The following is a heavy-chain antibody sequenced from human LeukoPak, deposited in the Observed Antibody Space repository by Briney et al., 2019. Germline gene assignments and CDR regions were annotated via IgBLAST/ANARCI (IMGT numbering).Heavy chain of an antibody. CDR2: MNPNSGNT. CDR3: ARGQYGYGYGGNWFDP. CDR1: GYTFTSYD. Sequence: ASVKVSCKASGYTFTSYDINWVRQATGQGLEWMGWMNPNSGNTGYAQKFQGRVTMTRNTSISTAYMELSSLRSEDTAVYYCARGQYGYGYGGNWFDPWGQGTLVTVSS. V-gene: IGHV1-8*01. D-gene: IGHD5-18*01. J-gene: IGHJ5*02.